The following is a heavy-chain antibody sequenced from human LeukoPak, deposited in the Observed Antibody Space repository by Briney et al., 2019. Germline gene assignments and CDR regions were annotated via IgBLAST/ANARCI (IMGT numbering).Heavy chain of an antibody. CDR3: ARSSYSSSSWFRNWFDP. CDR2: IASDGSST. V-gene: IGHV3-74*01. J-gene: IGHJ5*02. D-gene: IGHD6-6*01. Sequence: GGSLRLSCAASGFTFSSYWMNRVRQAPGKGLVWVSRIASDGSSTTYADSVKGRFSISRDNAKNTLYLQMNSLRVEDTAVYYCARSSYSSSSWFRNWFDPWGQGTLVTVSS. CDR1: GFTFSSYW.